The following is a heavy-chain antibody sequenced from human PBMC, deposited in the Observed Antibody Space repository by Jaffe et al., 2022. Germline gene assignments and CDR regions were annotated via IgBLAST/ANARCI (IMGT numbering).Heavy chain of an antibody. Sequence: EVQLVESGGGLVQPGGSLRLSCAASGFTFSSYSMNWVRQAPGKGLEWVSYISSSSSTIYYADSVKGRFTISRDNAKNSLYLQMNSLRAEDTAVYYCARDFNIAARPLDIWGQGTMVTVSS. CDR2: ISSSSSTI. D-gene: IGHD6-6*01. CDR3: ARDFNIAARPLDI. V-gene: IGHV3-48*01. CDR1: GFTFSSYS. J-gene: IGHJ3*02.